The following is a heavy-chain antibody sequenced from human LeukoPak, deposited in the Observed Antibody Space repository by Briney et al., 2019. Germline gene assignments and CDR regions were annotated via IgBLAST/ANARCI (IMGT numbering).Heavy chain of an antibody. CDR1: GFTFSNHG. CDR2: ISGNAGTT. J-gene: IGHJ4*02. Sequence: QPGGSLRLSCAASGFTFSNHGMTWVRQAPGKGLEWVSFISGNAGTTYYADSVKGRFNISRDNSKNTLYLQMNSLRAEDTAVYYCAKVGSSWGFGDYWGQGTLVTVSS. D-gene: IGHD3-10*01. V-gene: IGHV3-23*01. CDR3: AKVGSSWGFGDY.